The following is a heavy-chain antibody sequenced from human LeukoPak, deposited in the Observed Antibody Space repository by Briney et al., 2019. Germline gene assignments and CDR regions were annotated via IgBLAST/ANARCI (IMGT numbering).Heavy chain of an antibody. J-gene: IGHJ4*02. Sequence: GGSLRLSCAASGFTFSSRGMSWVRQAPGKGLEWVSSITPSGDGTYYAASVKGRFTISRDNSKSTLYLQMNSLRGEDTAVYYCARGAYSSGWYSDYWGQGTLVTISS. CDR3: ARGAYSSGWYSDY. D-gene: IGHD6-19*01. CDR2: ITPSGDGT. CDR1: GFTFSSRG. V-gene: IGHV3-23*01.